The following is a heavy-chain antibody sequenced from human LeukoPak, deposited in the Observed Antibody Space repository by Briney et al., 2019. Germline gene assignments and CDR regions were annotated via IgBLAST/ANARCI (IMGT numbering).Heavy chain of an antibody. CDR2: IYYSGSS. D-gene: IGHD3-10*01. Sequence: SETLSLTCTVSGGSISSYYWSWIRQPPGKGLEWIGYIYYSGSSNYNPSLKSRVTISVDTSKYRFSLKLSSVTAAATAVYYCARELKYGSGSYFDYWGQGTLVTVS. CDR3: ARELKYGSGSYFDY. J-gene: IGHJ4*02. CDR1: GGSISSYY. V-gene: IGHV4-59*01.